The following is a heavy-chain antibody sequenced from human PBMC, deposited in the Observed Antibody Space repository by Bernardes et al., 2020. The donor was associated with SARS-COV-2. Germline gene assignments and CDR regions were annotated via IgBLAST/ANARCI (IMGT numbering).Heavy chain of an antibody. V-gene: IGHV3-30*04. D-gene: IGHD2-15*01. Sequence: GGSLRLSCAASGFTFSSHPMHWVRQAPGKGLEWLAAISKDGSNEYYTDSVKGRFTISRDNSKNTLYLQMNSLRAEDTAVYYCARDPCSGGSCYHKLDYWGQGTLVTVSS. CDR1: GFTFSSHP. CDR2: ISKDGSNE. J-gene: IGHJ4*02. CDR3: ARDPCSGGSCYHKLDY.